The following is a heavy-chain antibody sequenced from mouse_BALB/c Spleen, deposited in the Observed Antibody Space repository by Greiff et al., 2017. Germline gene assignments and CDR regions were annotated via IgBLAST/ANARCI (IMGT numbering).Heavy chain of an antibody. Sequence: EVMLVESGGGLVKPGGSLKLSCAASGFAFSSYDMSWVRQTPEKRLEWVAYISSGGGSTYYPDTVTGRFTISRDNAKNTLYLQMSSLKSEDTAMYYCARQSTVAAMDYWGQGTSVTVSS. CDR2: ISSGGGST. CDR1: GFAFSSYD. CDR3: ARQSTVAAMDY. D-gene: IGHD1-1*01. J-gene: IGHJ4*01. V-gene: IGHV5-12-1*01.